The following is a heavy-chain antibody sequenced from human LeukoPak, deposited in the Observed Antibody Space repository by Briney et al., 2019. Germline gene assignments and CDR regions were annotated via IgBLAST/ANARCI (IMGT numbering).Heavy chain of an antibody. J-gene: IGHJ4*02. CDR1: GFTFSDYY. Sequence: GGSLRLSCAASGFTFSDYYMSWIRQAPGKGLEWVSYISRSSSTIYADSVKGRFTISRDNANNSLYLQMNSLRDDDTAVYYCARGFEIFDYWGQGTLVTVSS. V-gene: IGHV3-11*04. D-gene: IGHD3-9*01. CDR2: ISRSSST. CDR3: ARGFEIFDY.